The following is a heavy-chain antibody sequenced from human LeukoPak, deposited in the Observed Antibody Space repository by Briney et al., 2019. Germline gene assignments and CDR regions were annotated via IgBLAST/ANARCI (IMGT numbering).Heavy chain of an antibody. Sequence: KPSETLSLTCTVSGGSISSSSYYWGWIRQPPGKGLEWIGSIYYSGSTYYNPSLKSRVTISVDTSKNQFSLKLSSVTAADTAVYYCARHLLVGYSSGWSWVDYYYGMDVWGQGTTVTVSS. CDR3: ARHLLVGYSSGWSWVDYYYGMDV. D-gene: IGHD6-19*01. V-gene: IGHV4-39*01. J-gene: IGHJ6*02. CDR1: GGSISSSSYY. CDR2: IYYSGST.